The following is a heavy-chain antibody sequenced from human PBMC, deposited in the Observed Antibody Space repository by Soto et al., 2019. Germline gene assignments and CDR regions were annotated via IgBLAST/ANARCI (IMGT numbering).Heavy chain of an antibody. CDR3: ARGSDGYCSGGRCYSGSLWFDP. J-gene: IGHJ5*02. V-gene: IGHV4-30-4*01. D-gene: IGHD2-15*01. CDR1: GGSISSGDYY. CDR2: IYYSGST. Sequence: PSETLSLTCTVSGGSISSGDYYWSWIRQPPGKGLEWIGYIYYSGSTYYNPSLKSRVTISVDTSKNQFSLKLSSVTAADTAVYYCARGSDGYCSGGRCYSGSLWFDPWGQGTLVTVSS.